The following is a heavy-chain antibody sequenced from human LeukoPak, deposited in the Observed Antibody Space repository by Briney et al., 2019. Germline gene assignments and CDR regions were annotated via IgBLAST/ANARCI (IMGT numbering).Heavy chain of an antibody. CDR3: AKSSGFYESSGSDWGYGMDV. Sequence: GRSVRLSCAASGFTFSLFGMHWVRQAPGKGLEWLAVTSYDGGEKYYADSVKGRFTISRDNSKNTLYLQMNSLRAEDTAVYYCAKSSGFYESSGSDWGYGMDVWGRGTTVTVSS. D-gene: IGHD3-22*01. J-gene: IGHJ6*02. CDR1: GFTFSLFG. CDR2: TSYDGGEK. V-gene: IGHV3-30*18.